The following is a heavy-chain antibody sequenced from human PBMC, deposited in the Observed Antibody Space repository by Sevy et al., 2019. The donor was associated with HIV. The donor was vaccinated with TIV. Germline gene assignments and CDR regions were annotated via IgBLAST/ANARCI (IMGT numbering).Heavy chain of an antibody. CDR1: GFTLTNEF. CDR2: VYSGGAT. D-gene: IGHD2-15*01. J-gene: IGHJ6*02. Sequence: GGSLRLSCAVSGFTLTNEFFSWVRQAPGKGLEWVAVVYSGGATYYADSVKGRFTISRDKSTSTQYLQMKSLRAEDTAVYYCAGVGYCRGGTCFSGFYYAMDVWGQGTTVTVSS. V-gene: IGHV3-53*01. CDR3: AGVGYCRGGTCFSGFYYAMDV.